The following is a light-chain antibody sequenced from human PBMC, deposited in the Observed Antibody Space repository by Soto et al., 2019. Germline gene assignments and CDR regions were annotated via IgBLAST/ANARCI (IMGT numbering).Light chain of an antibody. CDR2: EVS. Sequence: QSALTQPASVSGSPGQSITISCTGTSSDVGGYNYVSWYQQHPGKAPKLIIYEVSDRPSGVSNRFSGSRSGNTASLTISGLQAEDEADYYCSSYTSTPLVVFGGGTKLTVL. CDR1: SSDVGGYNY. V-gene: IGLV2-14*01. J-gene: IGLJ2*01. CDR3: SSYTSTPLVV.